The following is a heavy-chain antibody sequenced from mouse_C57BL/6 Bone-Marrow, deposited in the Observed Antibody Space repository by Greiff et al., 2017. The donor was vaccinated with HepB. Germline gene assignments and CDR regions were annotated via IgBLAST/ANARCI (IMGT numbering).Heavy chain of an antibody. CDR1: GFTFSSYA. D-gene: IGHD3-2*02. Sequence: EVKLMESGGGLVKPGGSLKLSCAASGFTFSSYAMSWVRQTPEKRLEWVATISDGGSYTYYPDNVKGRFTISRDNAKNNLYLQMSHLKSEDTAMYYCARDSSGHYFDYWGQGTTLTVSS. CDR3: ARDSSGHYFDY. J-gene: IGHJ2*01. V-gene: IGHV5-4*03. CDR2: ISDGGSYT.